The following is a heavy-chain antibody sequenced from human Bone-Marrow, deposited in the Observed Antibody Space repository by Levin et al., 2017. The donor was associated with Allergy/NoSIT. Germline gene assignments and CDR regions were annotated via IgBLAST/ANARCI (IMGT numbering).Heavy chain of an antibody. Sequence: LSLPCAASGFTVSSTYMSWVRQAPGKGPEWVSVIYSGGSTYYADSVTGRFTISRDNSKNTLYLQMNSLRAEDTAVYYCARGWFGELLSHWGQGTLVTVSS. CDR2: IYSGGST. V-gene: IGHV3-53*01. D-gene: IGHD3-10*01. CDR1: GFTVSSTY. J-gene: IGHJ4*02. CDR3: ARGWFGELLSH.